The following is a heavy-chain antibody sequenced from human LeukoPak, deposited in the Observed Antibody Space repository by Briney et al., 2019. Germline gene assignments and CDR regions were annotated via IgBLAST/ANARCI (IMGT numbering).Heavy chain of an antibody. D-gene: IGHD3-22*01. CDR3: AAYYYDSSRYFG. CDR2: INYSGST. V-gene: IGHV4-39*01. J-gene: IGHJ4*02. Sequence: PSETLSLTCTVSGGSISSTGYYWGWSRQPPGKGLEWIGSINYSGSTFYSPSLKSRVTISADTSKTQFSLKLSTVTAADTAVYYCAAYYYDSSRYFGWGQGTLVTVSS. CDR1: GGSISSTGYY.